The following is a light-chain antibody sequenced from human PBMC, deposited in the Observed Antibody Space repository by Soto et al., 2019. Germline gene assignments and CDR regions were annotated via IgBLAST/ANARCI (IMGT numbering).Light chain of an antibody. CDR3: QQYGTSPLT. J-gene: IGKJ4*01. CDR1: QSVGSD. Sequence: EIVMTQSPATLSVSPGERATLSCRASQSVGSDLAWYQHTPGQPPRLLIYGASTRATGIPGRFSGSGSGTDFTLTISRLEPEDFAIYYCQQYGTSPLTFGGGTKVDIK. V-gene: IGKV3-15*01. CDR2: GAS.